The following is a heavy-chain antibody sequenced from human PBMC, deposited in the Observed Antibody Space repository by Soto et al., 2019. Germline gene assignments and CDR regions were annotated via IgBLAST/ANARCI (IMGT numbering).Heavy chain of an antibody. CDR3: AKKLGYSNSRGYYPGAFDY. V-gene: IGHV3-23*01. D-gene: IGHD3-22*01. J-gene: IGHJ4*02. CDR2: LSSSGGNT. CDR1: GFTFGTYA. Sequence: EVQLLESGGDLVQPGGSLRLSCAASGFTFGTYAMAWVRQAPGRGLEWVSALSSSGGNTYYADSVKGRFTISRDNSKNTLYLQINSLRAEDTAVYYCAKKLGYSNSRGYYPGAFDYWGRGTPVTVSS.